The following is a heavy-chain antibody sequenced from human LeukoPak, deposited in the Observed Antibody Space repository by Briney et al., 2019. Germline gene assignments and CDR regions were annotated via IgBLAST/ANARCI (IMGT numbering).Heavy chain of an antibody. V-gene: IGHV1-2*02. D-gene: IGHD3-16*01. CDR3: ARDRDDYVWGSYRYYFDY. Sequence: ASVTDSFKASGYTFTDYYMHWVRQAPGQGLEWMGWSNPNSGSTNYVQKFQGRVTMTRDTSISTAYMELSRLRSDDTAVYYCARDRDDYVWGSYRYYFDYWGQGTLVTVSS. CDR1: GYTFTDYY. J-gene: IGHJ4*02. CDR2: SNPNSGST.